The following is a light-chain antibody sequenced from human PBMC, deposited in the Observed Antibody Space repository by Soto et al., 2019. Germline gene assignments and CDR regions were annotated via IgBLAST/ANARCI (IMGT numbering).Light chain of an antibody. CDR2: AAS. J-gene: IGKJ5*01. V-gene: IGKV1-9*01. CDR3: QQCYSCPLT. Sequence: DIQVTKSPALLSASVGDRVTLTCRASQGISTYLAWYQQNPGKAPKLLIYAASTLESGVPSRFSATVSGTEFSLTIRSLHSEDFATYYCQQCYSCPLTFGEGTRLEIK. CDR1: QGISTY.